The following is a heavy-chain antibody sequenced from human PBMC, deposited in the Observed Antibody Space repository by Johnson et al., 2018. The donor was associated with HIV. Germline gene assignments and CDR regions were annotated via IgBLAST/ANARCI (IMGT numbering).Heavy chain of an antibody. CDR2: IKQGGSEK. J-gene: IGHJ3*01. CDR3: VRRFYDSSAFDV. V-gene: IGHV3-7*02. CDR1: GFTFSSYW. Sequence: VQLVESGGGVVQPGRSLRLSCAASGFTFSSYWMSWVRQAPGQGLEWVANIKQGGSEKYFVDSLKGRFIISRDNSKNTLYLQMNSLRAEDTAMYFCVRRFYDSSAFDVWGQGTLVTVSP. D-gene: IGHD3-22*01.